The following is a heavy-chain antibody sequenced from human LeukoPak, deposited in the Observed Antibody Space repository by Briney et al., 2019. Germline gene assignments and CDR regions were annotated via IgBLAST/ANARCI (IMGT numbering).Heavy chain of an antibody. CDR1: GGSISSDDYF. V-gene: IGHV4-30-4*08. CDR2: IYHSGST. D-gene: IGHD3-3*01. CDR3: ARPVFGADDAFDI. J-gene: IGHJ3*02. Sequence: PSETLSLTCTVSGGSISSDDYFWNWIRQPPGKALEWIGYIYHSGSTYYNPSLKSRVTISVDTSKNQFSLKLSSVTAADTAVYYCARPVFGADDAFDIWGQGTMVTVSS.